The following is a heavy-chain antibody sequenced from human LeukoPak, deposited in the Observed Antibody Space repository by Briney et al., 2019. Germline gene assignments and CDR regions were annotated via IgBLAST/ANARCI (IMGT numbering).Heavy chain of an antibody. CDR1: DGSINNNIYY. Sequence: PSETLSLTCTVSDGSINNNIYYWGWIRQPPGKGLEWIGSIYYTGTTYYKPSLKSRVTISIDTSKDQFSLKLSSVTAADTAVYYCATYAGYKQKGYYFDYWGQGTLVTVSS. V-gene: IGHV4-39*01. CDR3: ATYAGYKQKGYYFDY. D-gene: IGHD5-24*01. J-gene: IGHJ4*02. CDR2: IYYTGTT.